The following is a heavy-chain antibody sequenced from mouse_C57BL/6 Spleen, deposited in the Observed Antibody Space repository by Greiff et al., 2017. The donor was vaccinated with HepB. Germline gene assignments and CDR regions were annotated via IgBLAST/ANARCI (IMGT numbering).Heavy chain of an antibody. J-gene: IGHJ2*01. CDR2: ISDGGSYT. V-gene: IGHV5-4*03. D-gene: IGHD2-1*01. CDR3: ARGLYPFDY. Sequence: DVKLVESGGGLVKPGGSLKLSCAASGFTFSSYAMSWVRQTPEKRLEWVATISDGGSYTYYPDNVKGRFTISRDNAKNNLYLQMSHLKSEDTAMYYCARGLYPFDYWGQGTTLTVSS. CDR1: GFTFSSYA.